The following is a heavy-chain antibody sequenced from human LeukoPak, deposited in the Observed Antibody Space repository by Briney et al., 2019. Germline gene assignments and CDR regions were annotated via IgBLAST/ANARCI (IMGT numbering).Heavy chain of an antibody. J-gene: IGHJ5*02. CDR2: IWYDGSNK. Sequence: GGSLRLSCAASGFTFSSYGMHWVRQAPGKGLEWVAVIWYDGSNKYYADSVKGRFTISRDNSRNTLDLQMNSLRAADTAVYYCARDGLRGNNWFDPWGQGTLVTVSS. CDR1: GFTFSSYG. D-gene: IGHD5-24*01. V-gene: IGHV3-33*01. CDR3: ARDGLRGNNWFDP.